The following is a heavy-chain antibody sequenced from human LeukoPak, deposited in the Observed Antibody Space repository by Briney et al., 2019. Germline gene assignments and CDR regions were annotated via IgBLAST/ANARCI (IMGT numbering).Heavy chain of an antibody. CDR3: TRSYGDYEPNWFDP. CDR2: IRSKAYGGTT. J-gene: IGHJ5*02. CDR1: GFTFGDYA. V-gene: IGHV3-49*03. D-gene: IGHD4-17*01. Sequence: GGSLRLSCTASGFTFGDYAMSWFRQAPGKGLEWVGFIRSKAYGGTTEYAASVKGRFTISRDDSKSIAYLQMNSLKTEDTAVYHCTRSYGDYEPNWFDPWGQGTLVTVSS.